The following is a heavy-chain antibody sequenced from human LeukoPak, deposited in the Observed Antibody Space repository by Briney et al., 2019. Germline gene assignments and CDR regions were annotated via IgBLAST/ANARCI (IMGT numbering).Heavy chain of an antibody. V-gene: IGHV3-7*01. CDR3: ARDPYGSDYGWFDP. D-gene: IGHD3-10*01. J-gene: IGHJ5*02. Sequence: GGSLRLSCAASGFTFSSYWMSWVRQAPGKGLEWVANIKQDGSEKYYVDSVKGRFTISRDNAKNSLYLQMNSLRAGDTAVYYCARDPYGSDYGWFDPWGQGTLVTVSS. CDR2: IKQDGSEK. CDR1: GFTFSSYW.